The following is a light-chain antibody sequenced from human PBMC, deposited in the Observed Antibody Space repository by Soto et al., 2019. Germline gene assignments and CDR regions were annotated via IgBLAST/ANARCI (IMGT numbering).Light chain of an antibody. CDR2: EGS. V-gene: IGLV2-23*01. CDR1: SSDVGTYSL. CDR3: CAHAGSRTYG. J-gene: IGLJ1*01. Sequence: QSALTQPASMSGSPGQSITISCTGTSSDVGTYSLVSWYQHHPGKAPKLLIYEGSKRPSGVSHRFSGSKSGNTASLTISGLQVEDEADYYCCAHAGSRTYGFGSGTKVTVL.